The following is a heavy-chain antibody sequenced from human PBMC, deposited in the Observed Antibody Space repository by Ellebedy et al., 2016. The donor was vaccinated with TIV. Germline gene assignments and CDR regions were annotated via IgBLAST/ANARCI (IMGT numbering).Heavy chain of an antibody. D-gene: IGHD6-19*01. CDR3: ARDPPSGYSSGWYYFDY. J-gene: IGHJ4*02. CDR2: INPNSGGT. CDR1: GYTFTGYY. Sequence: ASVKVSCXASGYTFTGYYMHWVRQAPGQGLEWMGWINPNSGGTNYAQKFQGRVTMTRDTSISTAYMELSRLRSDDTAVYYCARDPPSGYSSGWYYFDYWGQGTLVTVSS. V-gene: IGHV1-2*02.